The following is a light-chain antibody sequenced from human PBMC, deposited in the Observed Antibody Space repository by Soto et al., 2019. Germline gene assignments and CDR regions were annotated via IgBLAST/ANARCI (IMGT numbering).Light chain of an antibody. CDR1: QVITND. Sequence: DIQMTQSPSSLSASVGDRLTITCRASQVITNDLGWYQQKPGKAPKRLIYAASTLQSGVPSRFSGSGSGTEFTLTISSLQPEDFAVYYCQQRSNWYTFGQGTKLEIK. V-gene: IGKV1-17*01. CDR2: AAS. J-gene: IGKJ2*01. CDR3: QQRSNWYT.